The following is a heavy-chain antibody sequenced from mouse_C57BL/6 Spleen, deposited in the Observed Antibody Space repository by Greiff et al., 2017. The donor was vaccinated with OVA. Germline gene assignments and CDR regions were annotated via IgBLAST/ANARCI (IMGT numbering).Heavy chain of an antibody. Sequence: EVKLVESGGGLVQPGGSMKLSCVASGFTFSNYWMNWVRQSPEKGLEWVAQIRLKSDNYATHYAESVKGRFTISRDDSKSSVYLQMNNLRAEDTGIYYCTVYYYGSRDPSWFAYWGQGTLVTVSA. CDR1: GFTFSNYW. V-gene: IGHV6-3*01. D-gene: IGHD1-1*01. CDR3: TVYYYGSRDPSWFAY. CDR2: IRLKSDNYAT. J-gene: IGHJ3*01.